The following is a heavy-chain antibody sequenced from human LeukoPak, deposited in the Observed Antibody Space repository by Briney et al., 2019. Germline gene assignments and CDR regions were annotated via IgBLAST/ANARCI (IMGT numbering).Heavy chain of an antibody. CDR1: GHTFTSYG. CDR3: ARDRGRSGSQSY. J-gene: IGHJ4*02. D-gene: IGHD1-26*01. CDR2: ISANNGNTKYNT. V-gene: IGHV1-18*01. Sequence: ASVKLSCKASGHTFTSYGISWVRQAPGQGLEWMGWISANNGNTKYNTKYAQNLQGRVTMTTDISTSTAYMELRTLRSDDTAVYYCARDRGRSGSQSYWGKGTLVTVSS.